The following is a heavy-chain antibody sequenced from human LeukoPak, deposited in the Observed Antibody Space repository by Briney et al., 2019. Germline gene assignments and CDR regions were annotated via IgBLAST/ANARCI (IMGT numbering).Heavy chain of an antibody. CDR1: GGSISSGGYS. V-gene: IGHV4-30-2*01. D-gene: IGHD3-10*01. CDR3: ARVWFGGRAWFDP. Sequence: PSETLSLTCAVSGGSISSGGYSWSWIRQPPGKGLEWIGYIYHSGSTYYNPSLKSRVTISVDRSKNQFSLKLSSVTAADTAVYYCARVWFGGRAWFDPWGQGTLVTVSS. J-gene: IGHJ5*02. CDR2: IYHSGST.